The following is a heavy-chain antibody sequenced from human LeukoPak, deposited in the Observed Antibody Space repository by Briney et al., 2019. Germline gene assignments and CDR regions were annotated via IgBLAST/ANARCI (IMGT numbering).Heavy chain of an antibody. D-gene: IGHD2-15*01. CDR2: IIPIFGTA. J-gene: IGHJ4*02. Sequence: SVKVSCKASGGTFSSYAISWVRQAPGQGLEWMGGIIPIFGTANYAQKFQGRVTITTDESTSTAYMELSSLRAEDTAVYYCARETVVVVAATYYFDYWGQGTLVTVSS. V-gene: IGHV1-69*05. CDR1: GGTFSSYA. CDR3: ARETVVVVAATYYFDY.